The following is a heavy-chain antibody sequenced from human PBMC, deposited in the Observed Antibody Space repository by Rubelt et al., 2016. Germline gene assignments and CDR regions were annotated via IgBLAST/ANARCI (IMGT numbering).Heavy chain of an antibody. CDR2: ISSSSTI. V-gene: IGHV3-69-1*01. Sequence: MNWVRQAPGKGLEWVSSISSSSTIYYADSVKGRFTISRDNAKNSLYLQMNSLRAEDTAVYYCARGGIVGATTEGFDYWGQGTLVTVSS. J-gene: IGHJ4*02. CDR3: ARGGIVGATTEGFDY. D-gene: IGHD1-26*01.